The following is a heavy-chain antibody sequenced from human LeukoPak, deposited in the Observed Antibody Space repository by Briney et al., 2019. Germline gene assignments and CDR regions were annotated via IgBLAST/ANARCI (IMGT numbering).Heavy chain of an antibody. V-gene: IGHV4-34*01. Sequence: SETLSLTCAVYGGSFSDYFWSWIRQPPGKGLEWIGYIYHSGSTYYNPSLKSRVAISVDRSKNQFSLKLSSVTAADTAVYYCARDYTYYYDTSSWNAFDIWGQGTMVTVSS. CDR3: ARDYTYYYDTSSWNAFDI. J-gene: IGHJ3*02. D-gene: IGHD3-22*01. CDR2: IYHSGST. CDR1: GGSFSDYF.